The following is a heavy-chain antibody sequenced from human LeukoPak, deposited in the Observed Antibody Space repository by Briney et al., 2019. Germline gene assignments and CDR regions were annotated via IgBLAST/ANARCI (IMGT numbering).Heavy chain of an antibody. J-gene: IGHJ6*02. CDR3: ARDGYSYGLYGMDV. Sequence: GASVKVSCKASGYTFTSYGISWVRQAPGQGLEWMGWISAYNGNTNYAQKLQGRVTMTTDTSMSTAYMELRSLRSDDTAVYYCARDGYSYGLYGMDVWGQGTTVTVSS. CDR2: ISAYNGNT. V-gene: IGHV1-18*01. D-gene: IGHD5-18*01. CDR1: GYTFTSYG.